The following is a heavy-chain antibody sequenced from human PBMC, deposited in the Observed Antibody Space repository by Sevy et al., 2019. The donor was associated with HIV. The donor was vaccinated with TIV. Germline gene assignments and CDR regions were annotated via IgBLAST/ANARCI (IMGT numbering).Heavy chain of an antibody. D-gene: IGHD6-13*01. J-gene: IGHJ4*02. V-gene: IGHV4-59*01. CDR3: ARGGPNQHQLDYFDY. CDR2: SGST. Sequence: SETLSLTCTVSGVSISNYYWAWIRQPPGKGLECVGFSGSTNYNPSLKSRVTTSVDTSKNHFSPRLGCVTVADTAIYYCARGGPNQHQLDYFDYWGQGTLVTVSS. CDR1: GVSISNYY.